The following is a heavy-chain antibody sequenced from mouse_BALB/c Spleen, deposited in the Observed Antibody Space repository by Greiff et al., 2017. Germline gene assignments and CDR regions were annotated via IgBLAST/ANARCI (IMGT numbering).Heavy chain of an antibody. CDR2: IYPGDGDT. CDR1: GYAFSSYW. V-gene: IGHV1-80*01. CDR3: ANDYYGSKAY. Sequence: VQLVESGAELVRPGSSVKISCKASGYAFSSYWMNWVKQRPGQGLEWIGQIYPGDGDTNYNGKFKGKATLTADKSSSTAYMQLSSLTSEDSAVYFCANDYYGSKAYWGQGTLVTVSA. J-gene: IGHJ3*01. D-gene: IGHD1-1*01.